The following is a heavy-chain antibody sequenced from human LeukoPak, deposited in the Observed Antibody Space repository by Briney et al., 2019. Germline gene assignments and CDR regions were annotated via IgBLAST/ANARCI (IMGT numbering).Heavy chain of an antibody. D-gene: IGHD1-26*01. CDR1: GFTFSSYA. CDR2: ISGSGGST. V-gene: IGHV3-23*01. CDR3: ARRSRPGYSGSYYDDY. J-gene: IGHJ4*02. Sequence: GGSLRLSCAASGFTFSSYAMSWVRQAPGKGLEWVSAISGSGGSTYYADSVKGRFTISRDNSKNTLYLQMNSLRAEDTAVYYCARRSRPGYSGSYYDDYWGQGTLVTVSS.